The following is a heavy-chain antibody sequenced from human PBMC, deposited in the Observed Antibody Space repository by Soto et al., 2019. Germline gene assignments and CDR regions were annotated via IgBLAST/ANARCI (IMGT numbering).Heavy chain of an antibody. CDR1: GFSLSTSGVG. V-gene: IGHV2-5*02. J-gene: IGHJ5*02. CDR3: AHRRVTMVRGVIVSWFDP. D-gene: IGHD3-10*01. Sequence: QITLKESGPTLVKPTQTLTLTCTFSGFSLSTSGVGVGWIRQPPGKALEWLALIYWDDDKRYSPSLKSRLTITKETSKSQVVLTMTNMDPVDTATYYCAHRRVTMVRGVIVSWFDPWGQGTLVTVSS. CDR2: IYWDDDK.